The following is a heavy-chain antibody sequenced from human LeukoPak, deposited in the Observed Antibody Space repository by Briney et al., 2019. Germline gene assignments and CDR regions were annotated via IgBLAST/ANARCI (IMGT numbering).Heavy chain of an antibody. D-gene: IGHD5-18*01. CDR2: INPSGGST. CDR1: GYTFTSYY. J-gene: IGHJ2*01. V-gene: IGHV1-46*01. Sequence: ASVKVSCKASGYTFTSYYMHWVRQAPGQGLEWMGIINPSGGSTSYAQKFQGRVTMTRDTSTSTVYMELSSLRSDDTAVYYCARDQGYSYGYGDWYFDLWGRGTLVTVSS. CDR3: ARDQGYSYGYGDWYFDL.